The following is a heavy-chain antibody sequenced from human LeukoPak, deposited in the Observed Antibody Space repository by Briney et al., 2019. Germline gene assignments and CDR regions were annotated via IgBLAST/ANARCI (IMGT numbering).Heavy chain of an antibody. CDR2: IIPIFGTA. CDR3: ARAKSGGYSSSWYLPYYYYGMDV. Sequence: SVKVSCKASGGTFSSYAISWVRQAPGQGLEWMGGIIPIFGTANYAQKFQGRVTITADESTSTAYMELSSLRSEDTAVYYCARAKSGGYSSSWYLPYYYYGMDVWGQGTTVTVSS. J-gene: IGHJ6*02. V-gene: IGHV1-69*13. CDR1: GGTFSSYA. D-gene: IGHD6-13*01.